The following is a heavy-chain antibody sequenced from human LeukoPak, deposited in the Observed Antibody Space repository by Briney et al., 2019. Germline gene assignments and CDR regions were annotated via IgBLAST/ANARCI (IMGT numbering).Heavy chain of an antibody. CDR2: IHYKRNT. D-gene: IGHD3-22*01. CDR3: ARDTYYYENSDDYDDAFDI. J-gene: IGHJ3*02. Sequence: PSETLSLTCTVSGVSISGYYWSWIRQPPGKGLEWIGHIHYKRNTNYNASLKSRVSMLLDTSKNQISLRLSSVTAADTAVYHCARDTYYYENSDDYDDAFDIWGQGTRVTVSS. V-gene: IGHV4-59*01. CDR1: GVSISGYY.